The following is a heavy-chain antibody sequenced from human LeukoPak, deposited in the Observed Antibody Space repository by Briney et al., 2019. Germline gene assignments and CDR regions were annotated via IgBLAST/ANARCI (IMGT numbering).Heavy chain of an antibody. CDR1: GYTFTSYY. CDR3: ARIAMPRAFDI. Sequence: GASVKVSCKASGYTFTSYYMHWVRQAPGQGLEWMGIINPSGGSTSYAQKFQGRVTMPRDKSTSTVSMELSSLRSEDTAVNYCARIAMPRAFDIWGQGTMVTVSS. V-gene: IGHV1-46*01. CDR2: INPSGGST. D-gene: IGHD2-2*01. J-gene: IGHJ3*02.